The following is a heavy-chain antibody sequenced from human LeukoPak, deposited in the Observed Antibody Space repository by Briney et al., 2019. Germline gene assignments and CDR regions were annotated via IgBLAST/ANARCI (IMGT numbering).Heavy chain of an antibody. J-gene: IGHJ4*02. V-gene: IGHV1-8*01. CDR3: ARGLPVGYGSGGYYAGAY. CDR2: MNPHGGNT. Sequence: GASVKVSCKASGYTFTTYDIHWVRQATGQGLEWMGWMNPHGGNTGYAQKFQGRVTMTRDTSISTAYMEVRSLKSEDTAVYYCARGLPVGYGSGGYYAGAYWGQGTLVTVSS. CDR1: GYTFTTYD. D-gene: IGHD3-10*01.